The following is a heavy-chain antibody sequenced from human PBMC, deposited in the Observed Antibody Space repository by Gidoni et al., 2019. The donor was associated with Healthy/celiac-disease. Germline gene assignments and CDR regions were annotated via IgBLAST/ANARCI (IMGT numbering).Heavy chain of an antibody. D-gene: IGHD2-15*01. CDR2: ISSSSSTI. Sequence: EVQLVESGGGLVQPGGSLLISCAASGFTLSSYSMNWVRQAPGKGLEWVSYISSSSSTIYYADSVKGRFTSSRDNAKNSRYLKMNSLRAEETAVYYCARWWVVAATGWFDPWGQGTLVTVSS. V-gene: IGHV3-48*01. CDR1: GFTLSSYS. J-gene: IGHJ5*02. CDR3: ARWWVVAATGWFDP.